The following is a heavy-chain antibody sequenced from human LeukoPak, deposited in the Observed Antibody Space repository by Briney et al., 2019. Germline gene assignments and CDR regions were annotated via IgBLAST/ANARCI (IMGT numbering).Heavy chain of an antibody. CDR3: ARGYCSSTSCPRSFDP. Sequence: PGGSLRLSCAASGFTFSSYSMNWVRQAPGKGLEWVSSISSSSSYIYYADSVKGRFTISRDNAKNSLYLQMNSLRAEDTAVYYCARGYCSSTSCPRSFDPWGQGTLVTVSS. J-gene: IGHJ5*02. V-gene: IGHV3-21*01. CDR1: GFTFSSYS. D-gene: IGHD2-2*01. CDR2: ISSSSSYI.